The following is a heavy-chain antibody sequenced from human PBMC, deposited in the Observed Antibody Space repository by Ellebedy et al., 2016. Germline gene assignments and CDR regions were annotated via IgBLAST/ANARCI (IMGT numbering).Heavy chain of an antibody. Sequence: SETLSLTCTVSGGPISSGDYYWSWIRQPPGKGLEWIGYIYYSGSTYYNPSLKSRVTISVDTSKNQFSLKLSSVTAADTAVYYCARVTTMVRGVIITFFDYWGQGTLVTVSS. CDR2: IYYSGST. CDR1: GGPISSGDYY. CDR3: ARVTTMVRGVIITFFDY. J-gene: IGHJ4*02. V-gene: IGHV4-30-4*01. D-gene: IGHD3-10*01.